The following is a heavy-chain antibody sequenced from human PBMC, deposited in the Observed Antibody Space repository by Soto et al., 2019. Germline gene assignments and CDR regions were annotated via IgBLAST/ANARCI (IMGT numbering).Heavy chain of an antibody. V-gene: IGHV3-66*01. CDR2: IDIGGNT. CDR1: GFTVSTSQ. CDR3: ARGRGSTGYLGREHYFDY. Sequence: PGGSLRLSCAASGFTVSTSQMTWVRQAPGKGLEWVSIIDIGGNTYYADSVKDRFTISRDNSRNTLYLHMDSLRAEDTAVYYCARGRGSTGYLGREHYFDYWGQGTLVTVSS. D-gene: IGHD2-2*01. J-gene: IGHJ4*02.